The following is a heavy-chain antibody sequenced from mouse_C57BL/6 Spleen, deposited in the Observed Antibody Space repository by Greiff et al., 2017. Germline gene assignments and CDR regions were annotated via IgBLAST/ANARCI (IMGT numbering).Heavy chain of an antibody. V-gene: IGHV1-53*01. D-gene: IGHD2-1*01. Sequence: QVQLQQPGPELVKPGASVKLSCKASGYTFTSYWMHWVKQRPGQGLEWIGNINPSNGGTNYNEKFKSKATLTVDKSSNTAYMQLSSLTSEDSAVYYCARGGYYYGNVYYFDYWGQGTTLTVSS. CDR2: INPSNGGT. J-gene: IGHJ2*01. CDR3: ARGGYYYGNVYYFDY. CDR1: GYTFTSYW.